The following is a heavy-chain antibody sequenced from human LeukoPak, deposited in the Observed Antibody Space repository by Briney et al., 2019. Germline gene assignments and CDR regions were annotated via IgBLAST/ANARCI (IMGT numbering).Heavy chain of an antibody. CDR1: GGSISSYY. D-gene: IGHD4-11*01. CDR3: ARHYHTVTGDY. CDR2: IYYSGST. J-gene: IGHJ4*02. Sequence: SETLSLTCTVSGGSISSYYWSWIRQPPGKGLEWIGYIYYSGSTNYNPSLKSRVTISVDTSKNQFSLKLSSVTAADTAVYYCARHYHTVTGDYWGQGTLVTVSS. V-gene: IGHV4-59*08.